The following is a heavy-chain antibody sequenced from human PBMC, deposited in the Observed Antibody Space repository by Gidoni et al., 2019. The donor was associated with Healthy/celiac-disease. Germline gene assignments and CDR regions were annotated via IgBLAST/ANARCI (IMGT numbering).Heavy chain of an antibody. D-gene: IGHD3-22*01. CDR2: IYYSGST. V-gene: IGHV4-39*07. J-gene: IGHJ3*02. Sequence: QLQLQESGPGLVKPSETLSLTCPVSGGSISSSSYYWGWIRQPPGKGLEWMGSIYYSGSTYYNPSLKSRVTISVDTSKNQFSLKLSSVTAADTAVYYCARDLAVTDDGDAFDIWGQGTMVTVSS. CDR1: GGSISSSSYY. CDR3: ARDLAVTDDGDAFDI.